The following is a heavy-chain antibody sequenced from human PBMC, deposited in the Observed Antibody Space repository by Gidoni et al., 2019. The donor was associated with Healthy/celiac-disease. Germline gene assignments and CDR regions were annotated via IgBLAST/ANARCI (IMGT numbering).Heavy chain of an antibody. CDR1: GGTFIGYA. D-gene: IGHD4-17*01. J-gene: IGHJ6*02. CDR3: ARDHDYGGKSEYYYGMDV. Sequence: QVQLLQSGSGVKRPRSSVKVSCKASGGTFIGYAVSWVLQAPGQGLEWMGGIIPFFGTANYAQKFQGRVTITADESTSTAYMELSSLRSEDTAVDYCARDHDYGGKSEYYYGMDVWGQGTTVTVSS. V-gene: IGHV1-69*12. CDR2: IIPFFGTA.